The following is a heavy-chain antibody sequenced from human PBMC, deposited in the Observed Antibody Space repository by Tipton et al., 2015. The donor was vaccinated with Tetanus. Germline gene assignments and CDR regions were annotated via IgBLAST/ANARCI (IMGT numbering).Heavy chain of an antibody. CDR1: GGSMDGFF. J-gene: IGHJ5*02. Sequence: LRLSCTVSGGSMDGFFWSWIRQQPGKGPEWIGYIYYSGNTFYNPSLKSRVTISVDTSKNQFSLNMTSVTAADTAVYYCARDQGGGRVVRLNWFDPWGQGTLVTVSS. CDR2: IYYSGNT. D-gene: IGHD6-6*01. V-gene: IGHV4-31*02. CDR3: ARDQGGGRVVRLNWFDP.